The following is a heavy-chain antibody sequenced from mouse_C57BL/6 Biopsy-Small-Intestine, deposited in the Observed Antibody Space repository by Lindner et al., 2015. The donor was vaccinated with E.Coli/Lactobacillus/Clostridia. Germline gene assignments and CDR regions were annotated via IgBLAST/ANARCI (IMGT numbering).Heavy chain of an antibody. Sequence: VQLQESGGGLVKAWGSLNLSCAASGFTFSDFGMHWVRQAPDKGLEWVAFITSGSNAIYYADTVKGRFTISRDNAQSTLFLQMTSLRSEDTAMYYCTREDYGSTYGWYFDVWGTGTTVTVSS. CDR3: TREDYGSTYGWYFDV. J-gene: IGHJ1*03. D-gene: IGHD1-1*01. V-gene: IGHV5-17*01. CDR2: ITSGSNAI. CDR1: GFTFSDFG.